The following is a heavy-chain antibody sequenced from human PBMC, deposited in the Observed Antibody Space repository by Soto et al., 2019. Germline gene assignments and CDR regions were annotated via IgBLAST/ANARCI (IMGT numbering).Heavy chain of an antibody. V-gene: IGHV3-23*01. D-gene: IGHD2-21*01. CDR2: ILHDETP. CDR1: GFTFSTYA. J-gene: IGHJ4*02. CDR3: AKDLFPTSGQRFFFES. Sequence: PGGSLRLSCAASGFTFSTYAMTWVRQAPGRGLEWVSTILHDETPFYTDSVKGRFTISRDNVRGTLYLQMNGLRVEDAALYFCAKDLFPTSGQRFFFESWGQGSLVTVFS.